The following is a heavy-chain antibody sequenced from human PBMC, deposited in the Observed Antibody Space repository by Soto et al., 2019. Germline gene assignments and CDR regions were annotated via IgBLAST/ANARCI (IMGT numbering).Heavy chain of an antibody. CDR1: GGSISSGDYY. V-gene: IGHV4-30-4*01. CDR2: IYYSGST. CDR3: SRGTYYYDSSGYYSFDY. D-gene: IGHD3-22*01. J-gene: IGHJ4*02. Sequence: PSETLSLTCTVSGGSISSGDYYWSWIRQPPWKGLEWIGYIYYSGSTYYNPSLKSRVTISVDTSKNQFSLKLSSVTAADTAVYYCSRGTYYYDSSGYYSFDYWGQGTLVTVS.